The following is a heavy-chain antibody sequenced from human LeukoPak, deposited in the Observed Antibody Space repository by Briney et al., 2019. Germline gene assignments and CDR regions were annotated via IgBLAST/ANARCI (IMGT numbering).Heavy chain of an antibody. V-gene: IGHV3-7*01. CDR3: ARARPVNTYPYLFDY. D-gene: IGHD2/OR15-2a*01. CDR2: ILQDGSEK. J-gene: IGHJ4*02. CDR1: GFTFNSYW. Sequence: GGSLRLSCAASGFTFNSYWMSWVRQAPGKGLEWVANILQDGSEKKYVDSVKGRFTISRDNAESSLYLQMNSLRAEDTAVYYCARARPVNTYPYLFDYWGQGTLVTVSS.